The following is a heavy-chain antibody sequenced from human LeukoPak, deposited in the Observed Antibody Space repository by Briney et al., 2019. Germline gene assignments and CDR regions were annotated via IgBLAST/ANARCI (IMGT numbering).Heavy chain of an antibody. CDR3: ARKSSPSVLAGTIPDYFDH. J-gene: IGHJ4*02. Sequence: GGSLRLSCAASGFTFRNFAMHWVRQAPGKGLEYVSAISSDGGSTYYAKSVKGRFTISRDNSKNTLYLQMGSLSAEDMAVYYCARKSSPSVLAGTIPDYFDHWGQGTLVTVSS. V-gene: IGHV3-64*01. CDR1: GFTFRNFA. CDR2: ISSDGGST. D-gene: IGHD1-14*01.